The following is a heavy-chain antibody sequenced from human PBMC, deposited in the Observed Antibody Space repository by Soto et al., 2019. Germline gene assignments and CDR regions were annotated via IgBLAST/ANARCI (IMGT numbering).Heavy chain of an antibody. J-gene: IGHJ4*02. V-gene: IGHV3-64*02. CDR1: GFTFSSYA. CDR2: ITSDGGST. CDR3: ARGAGGNYDY. D-gene: IGHD4-4*01. Sequence: PGGSLRLSCAASGFTFSSYAMHWVRQAPGKGLEYVSAITSDGGSTYYADSVKGRFTISRDNSKNTLYLQMGSLRGEDMAVYYCARGAGGNYDYWGQGTLVTVSS.